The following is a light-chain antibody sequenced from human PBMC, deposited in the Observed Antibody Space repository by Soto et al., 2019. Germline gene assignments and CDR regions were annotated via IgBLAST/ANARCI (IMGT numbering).Light chain of an antibody. Sequence: DIQMTQSPSSLSASVRDRVTITCRASQSISSYLNWYQQKPGKAPKRLIYAASSLQSGVPSRFSGSGSGTEFTLTISSLQPEDFATYYCLQHNSYPLTFGGGTKVDI. V-gene: IGKV1-17*01. CDR1: QSISSY. CDR3: LQHNSYPLT. J-gene: IGKJ4*01. CDR2: AAS.